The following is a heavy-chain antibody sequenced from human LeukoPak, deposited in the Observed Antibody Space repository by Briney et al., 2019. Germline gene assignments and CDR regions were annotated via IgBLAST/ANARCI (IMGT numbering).Heavy chain of an antibody. D-gene: IGHD3-16*01. J-gene: IGHJ4*02. Sequence: ASVKVSCKASGGTFSSYAISWVRQAPGQGLEWMGGIIPIFGTANYAQKFQGRVTITADESTSTAYMELSSLRSEDTAVYYCARSLGWFWGSRYYFDYWGLGTLVTVSS. CDR2: IIPIFGTA. CDR3: ARSLGWFWGSRYYFDY. V-gene: IGHV1-69*13. CDR1: GGTFSSYA.